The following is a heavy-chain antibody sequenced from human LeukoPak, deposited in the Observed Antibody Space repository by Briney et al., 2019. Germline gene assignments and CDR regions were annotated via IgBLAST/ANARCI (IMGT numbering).Heavy chain of an antibody. Sequence: PGGSLRLSCAASGFTFSSYSMNWVRQAPGKGLEWVSYISWSSSTIYYADSVKGRFTISRDNAKNSLYLQMNSLRVEDTAVYYCARVPPPSAFDIWGQGTMVTVSS. D-gene: IGHD6-6*01. V-gene: IGHV3-48*01. J-gene: IGHJ3*02. CDR2: ISWSSSTI. CDR1: GFTFSSYS. CDR3: ARVPPPSAFDI.